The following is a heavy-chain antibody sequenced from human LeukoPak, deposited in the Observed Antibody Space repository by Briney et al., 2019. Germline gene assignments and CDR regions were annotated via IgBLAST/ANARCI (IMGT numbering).Heavy chain of an antibody. Sequence: VGSLRLSCAASGFTVSSNYMSWVRQAPGKGLEWVSVIYSGRSRYHADPVKGSFTISRDNYKNTLYLQMSSLRLEETAVYYCARSFDWLDNWFDPWGQGTL. J-gene: IGHJ5*02. CDR1: GFTVSSNY. D-gene: IGHD3-9*01. V-gene: IGHV3-66*01. CDR3: ARSFDWLDNWFDP. CDR2: IYSGRSR.